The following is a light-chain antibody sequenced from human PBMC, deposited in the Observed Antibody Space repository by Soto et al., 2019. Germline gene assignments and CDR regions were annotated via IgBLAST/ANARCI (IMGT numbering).Light chain of an antibody. CDR2: SNN. Sequence: QSVLTQTPSASGTPGQRVTISCSGSSSNIGRNTVNWHQQLPGTAPKLLIYSNNQRPSGVPDRFSGSKSGTSASLAISGLQSEDEADYYCATWDDSLNGWVFGGGTKLTVL. CDR3: ATWDDSLNGWV. CDR1: SSNIGRNT. J-gene: IGLJ3*02. V-gene: IGLV1-44*01.